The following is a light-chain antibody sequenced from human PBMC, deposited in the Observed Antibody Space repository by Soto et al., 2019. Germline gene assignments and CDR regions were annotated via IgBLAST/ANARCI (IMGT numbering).Light chain of an antibody. Sequence: QSALTQPASVSASPGQSITISCTGTTSDVAGYNYVSWYQQHPGQAPKLLIYGVNNRPSGISSRFSGSRSGNTASLTISGLQSEDVAEYYCNSYTSSSTFVFGTGTKLTVL. CDR1: TSDVAGYNY. J-gene: IGLJ1*01. CDR3: NSYTSSSTFV. CDR2: GVN. V-gene: IGLV2-14*01.